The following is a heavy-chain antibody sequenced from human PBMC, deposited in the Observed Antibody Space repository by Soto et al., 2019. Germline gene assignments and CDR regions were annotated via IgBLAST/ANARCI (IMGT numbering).Heavy chain of an antibody. D-gene: IGHD6-13*01. CDR1: GDTFTSYD. CDR3: AREHSSSWRFDY. V-gene: IGHV1-8*01. CDR2: MNPNSGNT. J-gene: IGHJ4*02. Sequence: QVQLVQSGAEVKKPGASVKVSCKASGDTFTSYDINWGRQATGQGLEWMGWMNPNSGNTGYEQKFQGRVTMTRNTSISPAYMELSSLRSEDTAVYYCAREHSSSWRFDYWGQGTLVTVSS.